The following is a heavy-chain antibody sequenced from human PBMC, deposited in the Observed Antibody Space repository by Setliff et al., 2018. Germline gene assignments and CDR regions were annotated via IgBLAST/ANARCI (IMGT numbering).Heavy chain of an antibody. CDR3: AKLLPPYDILTGPLDY. J-gene: IGHJ4*02. CDR1: GFTFDDYA. D-gene: IGHD3-9*01. V-gene: IGHV3-9*01. CDR2: ISWNSGSI. Sequence: PGGSLRLSCAASGFTFDDYAMHWVRQAPGEGLEWVSGISWNSGSIGYADSVKGRFTISRDNAKNSLYLQMNSLRAEDTALYYCAKLLPPYDILTGPLDYWGQGTLVTVSS.